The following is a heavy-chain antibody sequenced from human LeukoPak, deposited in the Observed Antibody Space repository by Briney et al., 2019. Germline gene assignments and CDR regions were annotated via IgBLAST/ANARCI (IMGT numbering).Heavy chain of an antibody. J-gene: IGHJ6*04. CDR1: GFTFSSYW. CDR3: ARDQGRSGWYLDYYYGMDV. V-gene: IGHV3-53*01. D-gene: IGHD6-19*01. CDR2: IYSGGST. Sequence: PGGSLRLSCAASGFTFSSYWMSWVRQAPGKGLEWVSVIYSGGSTYYADSVKGRFTISRDNSKNTLYLQMNSLRAEDTAVYYCARDQGRSGWYLDYYYGMDVWDKGTTVTVSS.